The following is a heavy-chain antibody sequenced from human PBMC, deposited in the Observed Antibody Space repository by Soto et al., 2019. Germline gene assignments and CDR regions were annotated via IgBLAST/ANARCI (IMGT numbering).Heavy chain of an antibody. CDR2: ISSSSRDI. D-gene: IGHD5-18*01. Sequence: GGSLRLSCAASGFIFSTYTINWVRQAPGKGLEWVASISSSSRDIFYADSVKARFTISRDNANSSVDLQMNSLRVGDTAIYYCARDGGGYNSGYMANWGQGTLVTVSS. V-gene: IGHV3-21*01. CDR1: GFIFSTYT. CDR3: ARDGGGYNSGYMAN. J-gene: IGHJ4*02.